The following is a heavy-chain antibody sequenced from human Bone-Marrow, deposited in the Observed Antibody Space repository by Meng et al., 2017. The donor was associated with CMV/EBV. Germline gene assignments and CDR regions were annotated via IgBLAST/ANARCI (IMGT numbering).Heavy chain of an antibody. CDR3: ARGKRGFDP. J-gene: IGHJ5*02. Sequence: ESLKISCAASGFTFSSYWMIWVRQAPGKGLEWVANIKQDGSEKYYVDSVKGRFTISRDNAKNTLYLQMNSLRAEDTAVYYCARGKRGFDPWGQGTLVTVSS. V-gene: IGHV3-7*01. CDR1: GFTFSSYW. CDR2: IKQDGSEK.